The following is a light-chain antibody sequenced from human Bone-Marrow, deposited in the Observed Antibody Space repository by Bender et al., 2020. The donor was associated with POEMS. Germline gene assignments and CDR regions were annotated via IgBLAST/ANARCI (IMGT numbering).Light chain of an antibody. CDR1: VVAKKY. CDR2: EDS. V-gene: IGLV3-27*01. Sequence: SYELTQPSSVSVSPGQTARITCSGDVVAKKYVRWFQERPGQAPVVVIYEDSERPSGIPERFSGSSSGTTVTLTISGAQVEDEADYYCQTWDSSTHVVFGGGTKLTVL. CDR3: QTWDSSTHVV. J-gene: IGLJ2*01.